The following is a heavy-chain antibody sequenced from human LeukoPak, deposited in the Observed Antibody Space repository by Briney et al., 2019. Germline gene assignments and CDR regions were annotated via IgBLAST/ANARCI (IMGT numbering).Heavy chain of an antibody. CDR2: ISGSGIST. J-gene: IGHJ4*02. V-gene: IGHV3-23*01. D-gene: IGHD3-22*01. CDR3: AKGLGHYDTNYYFDY. CDR1: GFTFSNYA. Sequence: GGSLRLSCAASGFTFSNYAINWVRQAPGKGLEWVSAISGSGISTYYADSVKGRFTISRDNSKNTLYLRMNSLRAEDTAIYYCAKGLGHYDTNYYFDYWGQGTLVTVPS.